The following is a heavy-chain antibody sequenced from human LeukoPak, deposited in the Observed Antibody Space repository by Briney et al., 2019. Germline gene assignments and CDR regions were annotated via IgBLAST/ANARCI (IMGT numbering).Heavy chain of an antibody. J-gene: IGHJ4*02. CDR2: IFYIGKT. V-gene: IGHV4-39*07. CDR1: GGSVSSSDYY. CDR3: ARVFDS. Sequence: SETLSLTCTVSGGSVSSSDYYWGWIRQPPGRGLEWIGDIFYIGKTNYNPSLKSRVTISVDTSKNQFSLKLTSVTAADTAVYYCARVFDSWGQGTLVTVSS.